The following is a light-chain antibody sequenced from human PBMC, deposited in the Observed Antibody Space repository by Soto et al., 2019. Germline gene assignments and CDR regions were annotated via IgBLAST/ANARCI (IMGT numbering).Light chain of an antibody. Sequence: EIVLTQSPGTLSLSPGGRATLSCRASQSVSSSYLAWYQQKPGQAPRLLIYGASSRATGIPDRFSGSGSGTDFTLTISGLEPEDSAVYYCQQYGNSRGTFGQGTKVDIK. V-gene: IGKV3-20*01. CDR1: QSVSSSY. J-gene: IGKJ1*01. CDR2: GAS. CDR3: QQYGNSRGT.